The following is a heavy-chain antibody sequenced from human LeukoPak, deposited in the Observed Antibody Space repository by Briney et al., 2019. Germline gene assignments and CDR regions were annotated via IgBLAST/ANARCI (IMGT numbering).Heavy chain of an antibody. J-gene: IGHJ3*02. CDR1: GYTFTGYY. D-gene: IGHD3-10*01. Sequence: ASAKVSCKASGYTFTGYYMHWVRQAPGQGLEWMGWINPNSGGTNYAQKFQGRVTMTRDTSISTAYMELSRLRSDDTAVYYCARDIWFGELTDAFDIWGQGTMVTVSS. CDR2: INPNSGGT. V-gene: IGHV1-2*02. CDR3: ARDIWFGELTDAFDI.